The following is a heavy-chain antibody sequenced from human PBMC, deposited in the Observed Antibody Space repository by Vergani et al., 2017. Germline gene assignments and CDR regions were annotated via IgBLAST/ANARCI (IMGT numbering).Heavy chain of an antibody. V-gene: IGHV4-34*10. CDR1: GGSLSGYY. Sequence: QVQLQESGPGLVKPSETLSLTCAVYGGSLSGYYWSWIRLAPGKGLEWIGEINHSGTINYNPTLKSPFNVSIDTSRDHFSLKLRSVSAADTAVYFCARRAERWETLLRDDFDVWGQGTFVTASP. D-gene: IGHD1-26*01. CDR2: INHSGTI. CDR3: ARRAERWETLLRDDFDV. J-gene: IGHJ3*01.